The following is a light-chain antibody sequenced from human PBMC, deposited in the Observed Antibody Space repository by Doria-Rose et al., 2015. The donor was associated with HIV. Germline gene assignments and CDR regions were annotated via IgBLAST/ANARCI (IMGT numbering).Light chain of an antibody. J-gene: IGLJ1*01. CDR3: QSYDSRLSGYV. Sequence: QSVLTQPPSVSGAPGQRVAISCTGSSSNIGAGFDVNWYQQFPGTDPKLLIHGNTNRPSGVPDRFSGSKSGTSASLAISGLRAEDEADYYCQSYDSRLSGYVFGTGTKVTVL. CDR1: SSNIGAGFD. CDR2: GNT. V-gene: IGLV1-40*02.